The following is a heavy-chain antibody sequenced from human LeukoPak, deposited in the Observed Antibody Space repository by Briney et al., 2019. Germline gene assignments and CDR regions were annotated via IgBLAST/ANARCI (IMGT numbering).Heavy chain of an antibody. D-gene: IGHD1-26*01. J-gene: IGHJ4*02. V-gene: IGHV3-30-3*01. CDR3: ARDSGSYYVFYYFDY. CDR1: GFTFSSYA. CDR2: ISYDRSNK. Sequence: GGSLRLSCAASGFTFSSYAMHWVRQAPGKGLEWVAVISYDRSNKYYADSVKGRFTISRDNSKNTLYLQMNSLRAEDTAVYYCARDSGSYYVFYYFDYWGQGTLVTVSS.